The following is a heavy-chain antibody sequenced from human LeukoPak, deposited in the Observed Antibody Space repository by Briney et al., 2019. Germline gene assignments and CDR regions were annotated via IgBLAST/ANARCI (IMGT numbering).Heavy chain of an antibody. CDR2: IRSKAYGGTT. CDR3: TRGSPDNYGDYEWFDP. Sequence: PGGSLRLSCTASGFTFDDYAMSWVRQAPGKGLEWVGFIRSKAYGGTTEYAASVKGRFTISRDDSKSIAYLQMNSLKTEDTAVYYCTRGSPDNYGDYEWFDPWGQGTLVTVSS. D-gene: IGHD4-17*01. V-gene: IGHV3-49*04. CDR1: GFTFDDYA. J-gene: IGHJ5*02.